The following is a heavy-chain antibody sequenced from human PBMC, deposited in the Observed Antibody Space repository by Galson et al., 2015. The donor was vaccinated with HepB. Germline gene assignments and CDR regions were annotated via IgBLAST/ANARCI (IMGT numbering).Heavy chain of an antibody. CDR3: ARDTAIGYYYGMDV. Sequence: SLRLACAASGFTFSSYSMNWVRQAPGLGLEWVSYIRSSRSTIYYADSVKGRFTISRDNAKNSLYLQMNSLRAEDTAVYYCARDTAIGYYYGMDVWGQGTTVTVSS. V-gene: IGHV3-48*01. CDR1: GFTFSSYS. J-gene: IGHJ6*02. CDR2: IRSSRSTI. D-gene: IGHD2-21*01.